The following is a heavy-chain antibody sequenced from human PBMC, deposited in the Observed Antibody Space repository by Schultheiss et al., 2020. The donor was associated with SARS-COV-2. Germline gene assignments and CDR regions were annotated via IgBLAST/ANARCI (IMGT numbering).Heavy chain of an antibody. D-gene: IGHD3-3*01. J-gene: IGHJ2*01. CDR3: AREGYYGSVSNWYFDL. V-gene: IGHV4-34*09. Sequence: SQTLSLTCAVYGGSISSYYWSWIRQPPGKGLEWIGEINHTGSTNYNPSLKSRVTISVDTSKNQFSLKLSSVTAADTAVYYCAREGYYGSVSNWYFDLWGRGTLVTVSS. CDR2: INHTGST. CDR1: GGSISSYY.